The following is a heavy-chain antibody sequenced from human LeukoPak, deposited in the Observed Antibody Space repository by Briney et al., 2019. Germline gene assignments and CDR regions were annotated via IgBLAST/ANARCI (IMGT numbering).Heavy chain of an antibody. J-gene: IGHJ4*02. V-gene: IGHV3-53*01. CDR1: GFTVSSNY. D-gene: IGHD4-17*01. CDR2: IYSGGST. Sequence: GGSLRLSCAVSGFTVSSNYMSWVRQAPGKGLEWVSVIYSGGSTYYADSVKGRFTISRDSSKNTLYLQMNSLRAEDTAVYYCARVDNDYGDPYYFDYWGQGTLVTVSS. CDR3: ARVDNDYGDPYYFDY.